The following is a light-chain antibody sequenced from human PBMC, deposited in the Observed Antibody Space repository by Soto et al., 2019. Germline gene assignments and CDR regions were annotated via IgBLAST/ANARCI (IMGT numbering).Light chain of an antibody. CDR1: SSDVGFYNF. CDR3: CSYAGSYIHVV. J-gene: IGLJ2*01. V-gene: IGLV2-11*01. CDR2: NVS. Sequence: QSVVTQPRSVSGSPGQSATISCTGTSSDVGFYNFVSWYQQHPGKAPKLMIYNVSKRPSGVPDRFSGSKSGNTASLTISGLQAEDEADYYCCSYAGSYIHVVFGGGTKLTVL.